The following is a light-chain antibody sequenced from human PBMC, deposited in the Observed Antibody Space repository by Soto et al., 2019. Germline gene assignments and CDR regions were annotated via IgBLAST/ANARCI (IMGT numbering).Light chain of an antibody. CDR2: DVS. V-gene: IGLV2-14*03. J-gene: IGLJ1*01. CDR1: SGDVGGHDY. Sequence: QSALTQPASVSGSPGQSITISCTGASGDVGGHDYVSWYQHHPGKAPELMLYDVSNRPSGVSDRFSGSKSGNTASLTISGLQAEDEADYYCCSYSGSSTLYVFGTGTKLTVL. CDR3: CSYSGSSTLYV.